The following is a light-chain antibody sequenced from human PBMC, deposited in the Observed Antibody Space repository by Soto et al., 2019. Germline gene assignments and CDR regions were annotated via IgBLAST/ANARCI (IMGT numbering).Light chain of an antibody. V-gene: IGKV1-39*01. J-gene: IGKJ1*01. CDR3: HQTYSTPQT. CDR2: SAS. CDR1: ETVTDY. Sequence: DIQMTQPPSSLSASVGDRVTITCRAGETVTDYLNWYQHKPGKAPKLLIYSASTLRTGVPSRFSGSGSGTDFTFTISSLQPEDSGTYYCHQTYSTPQTFGQGTKVDIK.